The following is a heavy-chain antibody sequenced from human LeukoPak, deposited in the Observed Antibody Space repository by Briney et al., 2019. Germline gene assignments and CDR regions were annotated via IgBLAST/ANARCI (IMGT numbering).Heavy chain of an antibody. V-gene: IGHV4-59*08. D-gene: IGHD3-10*01. J-gene: IGHJ4*02. CDR2: IYYSGST. Sequence: SETLSLTCTVSGGSISSYYWSWIRQPPGKGLEWIGYIYYSGSTHYNPSLKSRVTISVDTPRNQFSLKLSSLTAADTAVYYCARGSATEITMVRGVISPFDYWGQGTLVTVSS. CDR1: GGSISSYY. CDR3: ARGSATEITMVRGVISPFDY.